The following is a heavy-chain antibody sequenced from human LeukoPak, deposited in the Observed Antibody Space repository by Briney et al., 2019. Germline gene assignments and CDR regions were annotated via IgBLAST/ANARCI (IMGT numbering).Heavy chain of an antibody. V-gene: IGHV4-59*01. J-gene: IGHJ3*02. CDR3: ARDRRESTKPNDAFDI. CDR2: IYYSGST. CDR1: GGSISSYY. Sequence: PSETPSLTCSVSGGSISSYYWSWIRQPPGKGLEWIGYIYYSGSTNYNPSLESRVTISIDTSKKPLSLKLRSVTAADTAVYYCARDRRESTKPNDAFDIWGQGTMVTVSS. D-gene: IGHD1-1*01.